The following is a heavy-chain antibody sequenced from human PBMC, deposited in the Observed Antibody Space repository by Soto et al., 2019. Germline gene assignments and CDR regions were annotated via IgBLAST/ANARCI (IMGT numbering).Heavy chain of an antibody. V-gene: IGHV5-51*03. CDR3: ARGTRAVAGRGAFDP. D-gene: IGHD6-19*01. CDR1: GYSFTSYW. Sequence: EVQLVQSGAEVKKPGESLKISCKGSGYSFTSYWIGWVRQMPGKGLEWMGIIYPGDSDTRYSPSFQGQVTISADKSITTAYLKSSRLKASDTAMYYCARGTRAVAGRGAFDPWGQGTLDTVSS. J-gene: IGHJ5*02. CDR2: IYPGDSDT.